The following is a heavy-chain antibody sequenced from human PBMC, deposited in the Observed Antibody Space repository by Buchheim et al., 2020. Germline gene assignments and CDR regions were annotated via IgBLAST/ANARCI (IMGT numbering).Heavy chain of an antibody. Sequence: QVQLVESGGGVVQPGRSLRLSCAASGFTFSSYGMHWVRQAPGKGLEWVAVISYDGSNKYYADSVKGRFTISRDNSKNTLYLQMNSLRAEDTAVYYCAKSAPGLRLGEVYIDYWGQGTL. V-gene: IGHV3-30*18. CDR2: ISYDGSNK. J-gene: IGHJ4*02. CDR1: GFTFSSYG. D-gene: IGHD3-16*01. CDR3: AKSAPGLRLGEVYIDY.